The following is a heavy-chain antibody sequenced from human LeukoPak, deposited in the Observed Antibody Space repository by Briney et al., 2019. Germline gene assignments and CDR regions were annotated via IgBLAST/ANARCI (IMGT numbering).Heavy chain of an antibody. J-gene: IGHJ4*02. CDR2: IIPIFGTA. CDR1: GGTFSSYA. D-gene: IGHD1-1*01. CDR3: ARDLVGSPSGRTTGTTVDY. V-gene: IGHV1-69*13. Sequence: ASVKVSCKASGGTFSSYAISWVRQAPGQGLEWMGGIIPIFGTANYAQKFQGRVTITADESTSTAYMELSSLRSEDTAVYYCARDLVGSPSGRTTGTTVDYWGQGTLVTVSS.